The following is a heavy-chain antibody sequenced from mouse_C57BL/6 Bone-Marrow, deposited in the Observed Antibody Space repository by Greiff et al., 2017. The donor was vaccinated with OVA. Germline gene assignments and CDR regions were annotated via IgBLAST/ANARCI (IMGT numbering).Heavy chain of an antibody. CDR1: GFSLTSYG. J-gene: IGHJ3*01. Sequence: QVQLKESGPGLVQPSQSLSITCTVSGFSLTSYGVHWVRQSPGKGLEWLGVIWRGGSTDYNAAFMSRLSITKDNSKSQVFFKMNSLQADDTAIYYCAKNIYYDYAWFAYWGQGTLVTVSA. D-gene: IGHD2-4*01. V-gene: IGHV2-5*01. CDR3: AKNIYYDYAWFAY. CDR2: IWRGGST.